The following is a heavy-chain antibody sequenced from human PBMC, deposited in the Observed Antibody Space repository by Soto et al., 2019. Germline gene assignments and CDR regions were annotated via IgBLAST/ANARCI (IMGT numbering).Heavy chain of an antibody. D-gene: IGHD3-22*01. CDR1: GYSFTSYW. V-gene: IGHV5-51*01. Sequence: EVQLVQSGAEVKKPGESLKISCKGSGYSFTSYWIGWVRQMPGKGLEWMGIIYPGDSDTRYSPSFQGQVTISADKSISTAYLQWSSLKASDTAMYYCARQDHHYYDSSGWFGLHDAFDIWGQGTMVTVSS. CDR2: IYPGDSDT. J-gene: IGHJ3*02. CDR3: ARQDHHYYDSSGWFGLHDAFDI.